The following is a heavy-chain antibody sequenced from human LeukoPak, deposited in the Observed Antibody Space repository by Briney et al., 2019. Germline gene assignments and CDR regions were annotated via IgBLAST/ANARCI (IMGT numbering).Heavy chain of an antibody. D-gene: IGHD6-19*01. CDR1: GHTFTSYA. CDR3: ARAGQWQYYFDY. V-gene: IGHV1-3*01. J-gene: IGHJ4*02. Sequence: GASVKVSCKASGHTFTSYAMHWVRQAPGQRLEWMGWINAGNGNTKYSQKFQGRVTITRDTSASTACMELSSLRSEDTAVYYCARAGQWQYYFDYWGQGTLVTVSS. CDR2: INAGNGNT.